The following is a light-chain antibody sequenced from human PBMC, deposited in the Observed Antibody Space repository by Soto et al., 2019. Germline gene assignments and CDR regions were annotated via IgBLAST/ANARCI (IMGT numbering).Light chain of an antibody. V-gene: IGLV1-44*01. CDR3: AAWDDSLNGYV. Sequence: QSVLTQPPSTSGTPGQRVTISCSGSSSNIGGEAVNWYQQLPGTAPKLLIYSYNQRPSGVPDRFSGSKSGTSASLAISGLQSEDEADYICAAWDDSLNGYVFGTGTSSPS. CDR1: SSNIGGEA. CDR2: SYN. J-gene: IGLJ1*01.